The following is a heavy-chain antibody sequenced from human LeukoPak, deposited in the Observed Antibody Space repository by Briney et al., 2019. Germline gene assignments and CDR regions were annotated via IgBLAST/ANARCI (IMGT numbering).Heavy chain of an antibody. Sequence: PGGSLRLCCAASGFTFSSYSMNWVRQAPGKGLEWVSSISSSSSYIYYADSVKGRFTISRDNAKNSLYLQMNSLRAEDTAVYYCARAQWLVPHIDYWGQGTLVTVSS. CDR2: ISSSSSYI. V-gene: IGHV3-21*01. CDR1: GFTFSSYS. D-gene: IGHD6-19*01. J-gene: IGHJ4*02. CDR3: ARAQWLVPHIDY.